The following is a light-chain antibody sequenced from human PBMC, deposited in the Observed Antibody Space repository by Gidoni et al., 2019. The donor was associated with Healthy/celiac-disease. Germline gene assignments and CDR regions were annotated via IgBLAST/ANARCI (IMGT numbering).Light chain of an antibody. J-gene: IGKJ1*01. CDR2: AAS. Sequence: DIQMTQSPASLSASVGDRVTITCRASQSISSYLNWDQQKPGKAPKLLIYAASSLQSGVPSRFSGSGSGTDFTLTISSLQPEDFATYSCQQSYSTPPWTFGQGTKVEIK. CDR1: QSISSY. V-gene: IGKV1-39*01. CDR3: QQSYSTPPWT.